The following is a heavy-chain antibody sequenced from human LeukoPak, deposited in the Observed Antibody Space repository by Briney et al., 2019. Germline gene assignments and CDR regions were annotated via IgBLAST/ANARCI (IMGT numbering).Heavy chain of an antibody. V-gene: IGHV1-18*01. Sequence: ASVKVSCKASGYTFTSYGISWVRQAPGQGLEWMGWISAYNGNTNYAQKLQGRVTMTTDTSTSTAHMELRSLRSDDTAVYYCTRRGYYYDSSGWSYFDYWGQGTLVTVSS. CDR3: TRRGYYYDSSGWSYFDY. D-gene: IGHD3-22*01. J-gene: IGHJ4*02. CDR1: GYTFTSYG. CDR2: ISAYNGNT.